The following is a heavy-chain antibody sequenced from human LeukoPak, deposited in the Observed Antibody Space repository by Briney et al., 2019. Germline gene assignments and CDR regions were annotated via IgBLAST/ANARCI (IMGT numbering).Heavy chain of an antibody. J-gene: IGHJ3*02. Sequence: GGSLRLSCAASGFTFSSYAMSWVRQAPGKGLEWVSSISSSSSYIYYADSVKGRFTISRDNAKNSLYLQMNSLRAEDTAVYYCARGEFGPSAFDIWGQGTMVTVSS. V-gene: IGHV3-21*01. CDR1: GFTFSSYA. D-gene: IGHD3-10*01. CDR3: ARGEFGPSAFDI. CDR2: ISSSSSYI.